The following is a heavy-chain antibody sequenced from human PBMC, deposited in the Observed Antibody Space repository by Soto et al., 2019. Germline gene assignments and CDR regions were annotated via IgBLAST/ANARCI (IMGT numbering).Heavy chain of an antibody. CDR3: ERDETHWAY. V-gene: IGHV3-7*01. Sequence: EVQLVESGGGLVQPGGSLRLSCAASGFSFSSHWMSWVRQAPGKGLEWVANIKQDGSETQYVDSVKGRFTISRDNAQKPLYLQMSSLRGEETVVYYCERDETHWAYWGQGTLVTVSS. CDR1: GFSFSSHW. D-gene: IGHD7-27*01. J-gene: IGHJ4*02. CDR2: IKQDGSET.